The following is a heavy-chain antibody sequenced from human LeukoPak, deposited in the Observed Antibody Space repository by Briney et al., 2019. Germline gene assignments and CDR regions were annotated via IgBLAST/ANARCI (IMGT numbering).Heavy chain of an antibody. D-gene: IGHD6-19*01. Sequence: ASVKVSCKASGYTFTSYYMHWVRQAPGQGLEWMGIINPSGGSTSYAQKFQGRVTVTRDTSTSTVYMELSSLRSEDTAVYYCARAGVRAVAGILFDYWGQGTLVTVSS. V-gene: IGHV1-46*01. CDR2: INPSGGST. CDR3: ARAGVRAVAGILFDY. CDR1: GYTFTSYY. J-gene: IGHJ4*02.